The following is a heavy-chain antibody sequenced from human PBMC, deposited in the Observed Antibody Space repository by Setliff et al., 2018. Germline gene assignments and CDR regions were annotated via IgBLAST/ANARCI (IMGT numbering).Heavy chain of an antibody. CDR1: GYNLIEVS. CDR3: ARGLLWFGEPQLDY. V-gene: IGHV1-24*01. J-gene: IGHJ4*02. Sequence: ASVKVSCKVSGYNLIEVSMHWVRQAPGTGLEWMGGFDPEDGETIYAQKFQGRVTMTRDTSISTAYMELSSLKSDDTAMYYCARGLLWFGEPQLDYWGQGTLVTVSS. CDR2: FDPEDGET. D-gene: IGHD3-10*01.